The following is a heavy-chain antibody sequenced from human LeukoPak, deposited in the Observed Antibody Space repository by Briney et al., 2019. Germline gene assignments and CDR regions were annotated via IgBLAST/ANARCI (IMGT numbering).Heavy chain of an antibody. CDR2: INPSGGST. V-gene: IGHV1-46*01. CDR3: ARDLRRRLVGWGNQVYVVLDAFDI. D-gene: IGHD2-8*01. CDR1: GYTFTSYD. J-gene: IGHJ3*02. Sequence: GASLKVSCKASGYTFTSYDINWVRQATGQGLEWMGRINPSGGSTSYADKFQGRVTITRDMSTSTVYMELSSLRSEDTAVYYCARDLRRRLVGWGNQVYVVLDAFDIWGQGTMVTVSS.